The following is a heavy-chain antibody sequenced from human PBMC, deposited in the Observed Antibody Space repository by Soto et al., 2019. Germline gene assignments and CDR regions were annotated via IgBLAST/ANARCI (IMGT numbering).Heavy chain of an antibody. V-gene: IGHV1-69*02. CDR3: SLGLLWFGELDY. D-gene: IGHD3-10*01. CDR2: IIPILDIA. Sequence: QVQLVQSGAEVKKPGSSVKVSCKASGGTFSSYTISWVRQAPGQGLEWMGRIIPILDIANYAQKFQRRVTITADKSTSTAYMELSSLRSEDTAVYYCSLGLLWFGELDYWGQGTLVTVSS. J-gene: IGHJ4*02. CDR1: GGTFSSYT.